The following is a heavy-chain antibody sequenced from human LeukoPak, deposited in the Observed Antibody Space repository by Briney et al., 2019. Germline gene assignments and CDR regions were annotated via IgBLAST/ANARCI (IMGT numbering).Heavy chain of an antibody. J-gene: IGHJ5*02. D-gene: IGHD1-1*01. CDR1: GGSLSGYY. Sequence: SETLSLTCAVYGGSLSGYYWSWIRQPPGKGLEWIGKISHSGSTSYNPSLKSRVTISVDTSKNQFSLNLKSVTAADTAVYYCATQRDGYPSWFDPWGQGTLVTVSS. V-gene: IGHV4-34*01. CDR2: ISHSGST. CDR3: ATQRDGYPSWFDP.